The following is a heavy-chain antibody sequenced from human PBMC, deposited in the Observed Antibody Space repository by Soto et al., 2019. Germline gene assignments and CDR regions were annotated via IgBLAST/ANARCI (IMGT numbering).Heavy chain of an antibody. Sequence: ASETLSLTCTVSGGSISSYYWSWIRQPPGKGLEWIGYIYYSGSTNYNPSLKSRVTISVDTSKNQFSLKLSSVTAADTAVYYCASSAHDTLRGEAFDIWGQGTMVTVSS. V-gene: IGHV4-59*01. J-gene: IGHJ3*02. D-gene: IGHD3-22*01. CDR3: ASSAHDTLRGEAFDI. CDR1: GGSISSYY. CDR2: IYYSGST.